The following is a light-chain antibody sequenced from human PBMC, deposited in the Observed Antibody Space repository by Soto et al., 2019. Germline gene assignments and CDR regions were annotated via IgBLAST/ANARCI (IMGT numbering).Light chain of an antibody. V-gene: IGKV3-15*01. J-gene: IGKJ1*01. CDR3: QQNKDWPGT. CDR2: DAS. Sequence: EIVMTQSPATLSVSPGERAPLSCRASQSVSSYLAWYQQKPGQAPRLLIYDASTRATGIPVRFSGSGSGTEFTLTISSLQSEDFGVYYCQQNKDWPGTFGQGTKVDIK. CDR1: QSVSSY.